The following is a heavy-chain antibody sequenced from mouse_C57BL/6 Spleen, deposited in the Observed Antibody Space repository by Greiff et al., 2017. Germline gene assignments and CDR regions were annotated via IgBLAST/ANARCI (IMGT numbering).Heavy chain of an antibody. V-gene: IGHV1-53*01. J-gene: IGHJ2*01. CDR3: ARERGTVVAYYFDY. Sequence: QVQLQQPGTELVKPGASVKLSCKASGYTFTSYWMHWVKQRPGQGLEWIGNINPSNGGTNYNEKFKSKATLTVDKSSSTAYMQLSSLTSEDSAVYDCARERGTVVAYYFDYWGQGTTLTVSS. CDR1: GYTFTSYW. CDR2: INPSNGGT. D-gene: IGHD1-1*01.